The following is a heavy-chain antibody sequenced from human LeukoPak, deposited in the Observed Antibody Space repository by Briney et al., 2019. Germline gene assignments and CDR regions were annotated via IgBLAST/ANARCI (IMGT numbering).Heavy chain of an antibody. CDR3: ARDPYNGSYGDYYYYMDV. CDR1: GFTFSSYS. J-gene: IGHJ6*03. V-gene: IGHV3-21*01. D-gene: IGHD1-26*01. Sequence: GGSLRLSCAASGFTFSSYSMNWVRQAPGKGLEWVSCISSSSSYIYYADSVKGRFTISRDNAKNSLSLQMNSLRAEDTAVYYCARDPYNGSYGDYYYYMDVWGKGTTVTISS. CDR2: ISSSSSYI.